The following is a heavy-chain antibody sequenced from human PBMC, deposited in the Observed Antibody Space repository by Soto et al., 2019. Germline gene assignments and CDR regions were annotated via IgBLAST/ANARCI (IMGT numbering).Heavy chain of an antibody. CDR2: ISYDGSNK. Sequence: QVQLVESGGGVVQPGRSLRLSCAASGFTFSSYGMHWVRQAPGKGLEWVAVISYDGSNKYYADSVKGRFTISRDNSKNTLYLQMNSLRAEDTAVYYCAKVPLVGATPFDYWGQGTLVTVSS. CDR3: AKVPLVGATPFDY. V-gene: IGHV3-30*18. CDR1: GFTFSSYG. D-gene: IGHD1-26*01. J-gene: IGHJ4*02.